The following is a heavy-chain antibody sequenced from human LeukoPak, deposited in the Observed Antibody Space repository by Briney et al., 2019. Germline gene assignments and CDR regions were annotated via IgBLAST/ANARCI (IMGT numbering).Heavy chain of an antibody. Sequence: GGSLRLSCVASGFTFGKYWMSWVRQAPGKGLEWVANIKLDGSEKNYVDSVKGRFTISRDNTKNSLYLQMNSLRVEDTAVYYCARDYYRSLDYWGQGTLATVSS. V-gene: IGHV3-7*01. CDR3: ARDYYRSLDY. J-gene: IGHJ4*02. CDR1: GFTFGKYW. D-gene: IGHD3-22*01. CDR2: IKLDGSEK.